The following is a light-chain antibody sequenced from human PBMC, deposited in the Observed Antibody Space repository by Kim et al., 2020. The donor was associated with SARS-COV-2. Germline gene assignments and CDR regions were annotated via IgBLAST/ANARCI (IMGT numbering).Light chain of an antibody. CDR3: SSYTSSSTFGYV. CDR1: SSDVGSYNR. Sequence: SVTISCTGTSSDVGSYNRVSWYQQPPGTAPKLMIYEVSNRPSGVPDRFSGSKSGNTASLTISGLQAEDEADYYCSSYTSSSTFGYVFGTGTKVTVL. CDR2: EVS. V-gene: IGLV2-18*02. J-gene: IGLJ1*01.